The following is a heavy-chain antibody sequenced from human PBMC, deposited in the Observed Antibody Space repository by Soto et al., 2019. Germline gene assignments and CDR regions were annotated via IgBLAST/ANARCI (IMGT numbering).Heavy chain of an antibody. D-gene: IGHD7-27*01. Sequence: GGSLRLSCAASGFTFSSYAMSWVRQAPGKGLEWVSAISGSGGSTYYAGSVKGRFTISRDNSKNTLYLQMNSLRAEDTAVYYCAKDSWGSSAFDIWGQGTMVTVSS. CDR1: GFTFSSYA. CDR2: ISGSGGST. V-gene: IGHV3-23*01. CDR3: AKDSWGSSAFDI. J-gene: IGHJ3*02.